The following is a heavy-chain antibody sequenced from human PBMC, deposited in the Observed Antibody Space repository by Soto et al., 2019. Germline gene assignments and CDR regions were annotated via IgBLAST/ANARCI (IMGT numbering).Heavy chain of an antibody. CDR1: GFTFSSYA. J-gene: IGHJ5*02. CDR2: ISGSGGST. D-gene: IGHD1-7*01. CDR3: AKTVSNYGGNNWFDP. V-gene: IGHV3-23*01. Sequence: PGGTLRLSCAASGFTFSSYAMSWVRQAPGKGLEWVSAISGSGGSTYYADPVKGRFTISRDNSKNTLYLQMNSLRAEDTAVYYCAKTVSNYGGNNWFDPWGQGTLVTVSS.